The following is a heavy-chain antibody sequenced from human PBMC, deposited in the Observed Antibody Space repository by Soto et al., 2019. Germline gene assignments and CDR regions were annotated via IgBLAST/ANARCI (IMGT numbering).Heavy chain of an antibody. D-gene: IGHD3-16*02. CDR2: ISSGSDII. V-gene: IGHV3-48*02. CDR1: GYNLTPYP. CDR3: AEGGIYRGCYFAP. J-gene: IGHJ5*02. Sequence: LRLSCAPGYNLTPYPVNWVRQAPGKGLEWVAYISSGSDIIYYADSVKGRFSISRDTAKNLVFLQMKSLREDDTAVYYCAEGGIYRGCYFAPWGKGTQVTVSS.